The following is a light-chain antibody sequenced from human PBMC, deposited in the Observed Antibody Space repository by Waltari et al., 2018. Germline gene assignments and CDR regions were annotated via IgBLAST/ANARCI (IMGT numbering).Light chain of an antibody. CDR1: HSVGWY. Sequence: EIVLTQSPATLSLSLGQRATLSCRASHSVGWYLPWYQQRPGQAPRLLIYDASNRATGIPARFSGSGSETDVTLTISSLGPEYSAVYCCQQRRNWPLTFGGGTKVEIK. CDR3: QQRRNWPLT. V-gene: IGKV3-11*01. CDR2: DAS. J-gene: IGKJ4*01.